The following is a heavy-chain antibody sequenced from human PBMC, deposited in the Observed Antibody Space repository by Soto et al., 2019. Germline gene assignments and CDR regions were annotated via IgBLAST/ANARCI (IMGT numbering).Heavy chain of an antibody. Sequence: SETLSLTCAVYGGSFSGYYWSWIRQPPGKGLEWIGEINHSGSTNYNPSLKSRVTISVDTSKNQFSLKLSPVTAADTAVYYCARGGTYYDFWSGYHRGFDYWGQGTLVTVSS. CDR1: GGSFSGYY. J-gene: IGHJ4*02. D-gene: IGHD3-3*01. CDR3: ARGGTYYDFWSGYHRGFDY. CDR2: INHSGST. V-gene: IGHV4-34*01.